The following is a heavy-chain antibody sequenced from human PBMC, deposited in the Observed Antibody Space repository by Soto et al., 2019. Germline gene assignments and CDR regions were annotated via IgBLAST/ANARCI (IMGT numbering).Heavy chain of an antibody. CDR2: ISSSSSYI. J-gene: IGHJ4*02. Sequence: GGSLRLSCAASGFTFSSYSMNWVRQAPGKGLEWVSSISSSSSYIYYADSVKGRFTISRDNAKNSLYLQMNSLRAEDTAVYYCARGPDFVNNWNPTPFDYWGQGTLVTVSS. V-gene: IGHV3-21*01. CDR1: GFTFSSYS. CDR3: ARGPDFVNNWNPTPFDY. D-gene: IGHD1-20*01.